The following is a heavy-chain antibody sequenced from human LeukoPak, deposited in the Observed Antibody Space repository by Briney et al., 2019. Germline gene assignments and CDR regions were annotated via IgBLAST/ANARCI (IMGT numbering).Heavy chain of an antibody. J-gene: IGHJ4*02. CDR1: GFTFSDHY. CDR2: IKNKANGYST. CDR3: TRVHLGAATRFFDY. Sequence: PGGSLRLSCAASGFTFSDHYMDWVRQTPGKGLEWVGRIKNKANGYSTLYAASVTGRFVISRDDSKNSLYLQMNSLKTEDTAVYYCTRVHLGAATRFFDYWGQGTLVTVSS. D-gene: IGHD1-26*01. V-gene: IGHV3-72*01.